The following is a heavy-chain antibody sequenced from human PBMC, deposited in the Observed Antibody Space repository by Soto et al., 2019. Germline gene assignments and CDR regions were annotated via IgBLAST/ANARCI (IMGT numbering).Heavy chain of an antibody. CDR1: GGSFSGYY. D-gene: IGHD6-25*01. V-gene: IGHV4-34*01. CDR2: INHSGST. Sequence: QVQLQQWGAGLLKPSETLSLTCAVYGGSFSGYYWSWIRQPPGKGLEWIGEINHSGSTNYNPSLKSRLTISGDTSKNQFSLKLSSVTAADTAVYYCARRSAAGPWGQGTLVTVSS. J-gene: IGHJ5*02. CDR3: ARRSAAGP.